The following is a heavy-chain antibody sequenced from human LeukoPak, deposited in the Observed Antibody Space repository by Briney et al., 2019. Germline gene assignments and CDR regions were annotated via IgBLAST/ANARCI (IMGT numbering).Heavy chain of an antibody. V-gene: IGHV4-59*12. CDR1: VGSLSRYY. CDR2: IYYSGGT. CDR3: ARRSMITFGGVIVCDAFDI. J-gene: IGHJ3*02. D-gene: IGHD3-16*02. Sequence: SETLSLTCTLSVGSLSRYYWSWIRHPPGKGREWIGYIYYSGGTNYNPSLKSRVTISVDTAKNQFSLKLSSVTAADTAVYYCARRSMITFGGVIVCDAFDIWGQGTMVTVSS.